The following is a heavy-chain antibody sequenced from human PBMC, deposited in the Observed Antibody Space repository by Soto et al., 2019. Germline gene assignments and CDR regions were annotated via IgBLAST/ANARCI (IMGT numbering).Heavy chain of an antibody. V-gene: IGHV1-46*01. CDR1: GYTLTSYY. J-gene: IGHJ6*02. Sequence: GASVKVSCKAPGYTLTSYYMHWVRQAPGQGLEWMGIINPSGGSTNYAQKFQGRVTMTRDTSTSTAYMELRSLRSDDTAVYYCARVVVVPAAMRGYYYYYGMDVWGQGTTVTVSS. CDR2: INPSGGST. CDR3: ARVVVVPAAMRGYYYYYGMDV. D-gene: IGHD2-2*01.